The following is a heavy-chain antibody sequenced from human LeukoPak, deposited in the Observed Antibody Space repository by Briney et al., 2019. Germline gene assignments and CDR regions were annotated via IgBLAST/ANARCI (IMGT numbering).Heavy chain of an antibody. J-gene: IGHJ4*02. Sequence: SGGSLRLSCAASGFTFSIYSINWVRQAPGKGLEWVSFITGNSNYIYYADSVKGRFTISRDNAKNSLYLQMNSLRVEDTAVYYCARDRVSGSGSIDYWGQGTLVTVSS. CDR2: ITGNSNYI. CDR1: GFTFSIYS. CDR3: ARDRVSGSGSIDY. V-gene: IGHV3-21*01. D-gene: IGHD3-10*01.